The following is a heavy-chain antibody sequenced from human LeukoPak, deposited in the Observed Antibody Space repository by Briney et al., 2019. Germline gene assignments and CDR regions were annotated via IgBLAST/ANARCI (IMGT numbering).Heavy chain of an antibody. CDR1: GGSSSGYY. J-gene: IGHJ4*02. D-gene: IGHD5-18*01. CDR2: INHSGST. V-gene: IGHV4-34*01. Sequence: PSETLSLTCAVYGGSSSGYYWSWIRQPPGKGLEWIGEINHSGSTNYNPSLKSRVTISVDTSKNQFSLKLSSVTAADTAVYYCARGYSYGNFDYWGQGTLVTVSS. CDR3: ARGYSYGNFDY.